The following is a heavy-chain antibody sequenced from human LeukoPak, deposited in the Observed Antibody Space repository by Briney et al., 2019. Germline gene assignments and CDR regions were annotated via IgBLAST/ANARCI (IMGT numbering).Heavy chain of an antibody. J-gene: IGHJ5*02. D-gene: IGHD3-3*01. CDR1: GGSISSSSYY. Sequence: SETLSLTCTVSGGSISSSSYYWVWIRQPPGKGLEWIGSIYYSGSTYYNPSLKSRVTISVDTSKNQFSLKLSSVTAADTAVYYCARDEPFWSGSGTQFDPWGQGTLVTVSS. CDR2: IYYSGST. V-gene: IGHV4-39*07. CDR3: ARDEPFWSGSGTQFDP.